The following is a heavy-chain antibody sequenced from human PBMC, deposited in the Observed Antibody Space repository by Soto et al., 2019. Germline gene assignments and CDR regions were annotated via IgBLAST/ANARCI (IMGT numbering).Heavy chain of an antibody. CDR3: VRDGTKTLREWFDP. Sequence: SETLSLTCAVSGSSISGFYWSWIRKSAGKGLEWIGRIYATGTTDYNPSLKSRVMMSVDTSKKQFSLKLRSVTAADTAVYYCVRDGTKTLREWFDPWGQGISVTVSS. V-gene: IGHV4-4*07. D-gene: IGHD1-1*01. CDR1: GSSISGFY. CDR2: IYATGTT. J-gene: IGHJ5*02.